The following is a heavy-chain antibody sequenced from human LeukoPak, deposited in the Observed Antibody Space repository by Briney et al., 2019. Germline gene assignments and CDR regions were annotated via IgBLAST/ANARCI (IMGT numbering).Heavy chain of an antibody. CDR3: AKDLLLWFGELTYPAFDY. J-gene: IGHJ4*02. CDR2: ISGSGGST. D-gene: IGHD3-10*01. V-gene: IGHV3-23*01. Sequence: GGSLRLSCAASGFTFSSYGMSWVRQAPGKGLEWVSAISGSGGSTYYADSVKGRFTISRDNSKNTLYLQMNSLRAEDTAVYYCAKDLLLWFGELTYPAFDYWGQGTLVTVSS. CDR1: GFTFSSYG.